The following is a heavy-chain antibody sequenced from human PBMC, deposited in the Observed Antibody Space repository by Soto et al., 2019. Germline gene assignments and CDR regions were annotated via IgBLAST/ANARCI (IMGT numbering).Heavy chain of an antibody. V-gene: IGHV4-59*08. CDR3: ARQGFGDLHGLVDV. J-gene: IGHJ6*02. CDR1: GGSLRSYY. Sequence: QVQLQESGPRLVKPSETLSLTCTVSGGSLRSYYCSWFRQPPGKGLEWVGYINYSGGTFYNPSLKTLAPMSVDPSNNQYSLMVTSVTATDTAVYYCARQGFGDLHGLVDVWGQGTTVTVSS. CDR2: INYSGGT. D-gene: IGHD3-10*01.